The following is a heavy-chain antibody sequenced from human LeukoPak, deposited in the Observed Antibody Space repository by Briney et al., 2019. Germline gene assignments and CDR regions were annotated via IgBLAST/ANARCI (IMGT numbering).Heavy chain of an antibody. CDR1: GGTFSSYA. D-gene: IGHD2-8*01. CDR2: IIPIFGIA. CDR3: ARSQSAAYCTNGVCYTVELDY. V-gene: IGHV1-69*10. Sequence: GASVKVSCKASGGTFSSYAISWVRQAPGQGLEWMGGIIPIFGIANYAQKFQGRVTITADKSTSTAYMELSSLRSEDTAVYYCARSQSAAYCTNGVCYTVELDYWGQGTLVTVSS. J-gene: IGHJ4*02.